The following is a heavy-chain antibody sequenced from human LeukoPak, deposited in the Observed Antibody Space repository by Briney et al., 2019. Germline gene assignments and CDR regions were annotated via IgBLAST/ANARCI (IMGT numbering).Heavy chain of an antibody. CDR3: ARDRKGSGYYYSCLFDP. D-gene: IGHD3-22*01. CDR2: ISAYNGNT. Sequence: ASVKVSCKASGYTFTSYGISWVRQAPGQGLEWMGWISAYNGNTNYAQKLQGRVTMTTDTSTSTAYMELRSLRSDDTAVYYCARDRKGSGYYYSCLFDPWGQGTLVTVSS. V-gene: IGHV1-18*01. CDR1: GYTFTSYG. J-gene: IGHJ5*02.